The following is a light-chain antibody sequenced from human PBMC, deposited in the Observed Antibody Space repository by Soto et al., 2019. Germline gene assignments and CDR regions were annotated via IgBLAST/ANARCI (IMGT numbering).Light chain of an antibody. CDR3: LQHDTYPLT. CDR1: QGISSY. J-gene: IGKJ4*01. CDR2: AAS. V-gene: IGKV1-9*01. Sequence: DSQLTQSPSFLSASVGDRVTITCRASQGISSYLAWYQQKPGKAPKLLIYAASTLQSGVPSRFSGSGSGTEFTLTITSLQPEDSATYYCLQHDTYPLTFGGGTKVDIK.